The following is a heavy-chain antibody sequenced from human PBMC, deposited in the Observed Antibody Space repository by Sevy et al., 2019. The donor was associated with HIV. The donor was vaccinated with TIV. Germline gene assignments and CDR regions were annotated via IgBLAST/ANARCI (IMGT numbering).Heavy chain of an antibody. CDR2: IKSKTDGGTT. D-gene: IGHD2-15*01. CDR3: TTDPARMGYLDAFDI. V-gene: IGHV3-15*01. CDR1: GFTFSNAW. J-gene: IGHJ3*02. Sequence: GGSLRLSCAASGFTFSNAWMSWVRQAPGKGLEWVGRIKSKTDGGTTDYAAPVKGRFTISRDDSKNTLYLQMNSLKTKDTAVYYCTTDPARMGYLDAFDIWGQGTMVTVSS.